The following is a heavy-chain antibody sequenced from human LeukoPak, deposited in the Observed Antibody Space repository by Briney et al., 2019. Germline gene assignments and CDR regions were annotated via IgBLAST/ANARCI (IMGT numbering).Heavy chain of an antibody. CDR2: ISAYNGNT. CDR1: GSTFTIYR. J-gene: IGHJ4*02. D-gene: IGHD3-3*01. V-gene: IGHV1-18*01. CDR3: ARILIPDYDFGSGDNENYDY. Sequence: ASVKRSCNASGSTFTIYRISWVRQPPGQGLELIGWISAYNGNTTYAQKLQGRVTMTTDTSTSKAYMELRSLRSDGTAVYYCARILIPDYDFGSGDNENYDYWGQGTLVTVSS.